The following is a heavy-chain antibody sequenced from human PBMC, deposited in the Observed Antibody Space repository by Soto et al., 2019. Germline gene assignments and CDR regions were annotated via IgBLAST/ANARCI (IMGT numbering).Heavy chain of an antibody. CDR1: GYAFTSYD. CDR2: MNPNSGNT. D-gene: IGHD6-6*01. V-gene: IGHV1-8*01. CDR3: ARGLFIRRKQLGDYYYYYXDV. J-gene: IGHJ6*03. Sequence: ASVKVSCKASGYAFTSYDINWVRQATGQGLEWMGWMNPNSGNTGYAQKFQGRVTMTRNTSISTAYMELSSLRSEDTAVYYCARGLFIRRKQLGDYYYYYXDVWGKGTTVTVSS.